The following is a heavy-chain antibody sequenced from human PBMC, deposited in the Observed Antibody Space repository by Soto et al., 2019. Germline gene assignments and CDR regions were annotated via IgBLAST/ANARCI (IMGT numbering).Heavy chain of an antibody. V-gene: IGHV3-74*01. D-gene: IGHD3-10*01. CDR2: INTDGSST. CDR1: GFTFSSFW. CDR3: AKRGVDTFSLSY. Sequence: EVQLVESGGGLVQPGRSLRLSCAVSGFTFSSFWMHWVRQAPGEGLVWVSRINTDGSSTSYADTVKGRFTISRDNAKNTLYLPMNILRVEDTAMYYCAKRGVDTFSLSYWGQGTLVTVSS. J-gene: IGHJ4*02.